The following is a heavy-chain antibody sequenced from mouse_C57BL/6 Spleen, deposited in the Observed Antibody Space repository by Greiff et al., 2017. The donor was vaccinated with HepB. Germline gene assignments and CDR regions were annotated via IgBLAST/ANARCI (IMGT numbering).Heavy chain of an antibody. V-gene: IGHV5-17*01. J-gene: IGHJ3*01. D-gene: IGHD1-1*01. CDR3: ASGYYGTY. CDR2: ISSGSSTI. CDR1: GFTFSDYG. Sequence: EVMLVESGGGLVKPGGSLKLSCAASGFTFSDYGMHWVRQAPEKGLEWVAYISSGSSTIYYADTVKGRFTISRDNAKNTLFLQMTSLRSEDTAMYYCASGYYGTYWGQGTLVTVSA.